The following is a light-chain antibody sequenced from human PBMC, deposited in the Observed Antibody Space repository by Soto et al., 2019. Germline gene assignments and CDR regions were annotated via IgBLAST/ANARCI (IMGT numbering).Light chain of an antibody. CDR3: QSVGV. CDR2: GNN. CDR1: SSNIGAGFD. V-gene: IGLV1-40*01. Sequence: QSVLTQPPSVSGAPGQRVTISCTGSSSNIGAGFDVHWYQQFPGTAPKLLIYGNNNRPSGVPDRFSGSKSDTSASLAITGLQAEDEADYYCQSVGVFGGGTQLTVL. J-gene: IGLJ3*02.